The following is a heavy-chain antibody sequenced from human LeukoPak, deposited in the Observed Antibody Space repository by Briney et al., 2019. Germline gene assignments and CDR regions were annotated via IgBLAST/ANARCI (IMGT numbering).Heavy chain of an antibody. CDR2: INHSGST. V-gene: IGHV4-34*01. J-gene: IGHJ5*02. CDR1: GGSFSGYY. Sequence: SETLSLTCAVYGGSFSGYYWSWIRQPPGKGLEWIGEINHSGSTNYNPSPKSRVTISVDTSKNQFSLKLSSVTAADTAVYYCARRSYQTYYYGSGSRNWFDPWGQGTLVTVSS. D-gene: IGHD3-10*01. CDR3: ARRSYQTYYYGSGSRNWFDP.